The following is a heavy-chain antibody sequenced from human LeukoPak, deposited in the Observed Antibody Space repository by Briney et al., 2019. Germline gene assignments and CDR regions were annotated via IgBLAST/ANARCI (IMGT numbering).Heavy chain of an antibody. V-gene: IGHV4-39*07. CDR1: GGSISSSSYY. CDR2: IYYSGST. J-gene: IGHJ4*02. Sequence: SETLSLTCTVSGGSISSSSYYWGWIRQPPGKGLEWIGSIYYSGSTYYNPSFKSRVTMSVDTSKNQFSLKRGSVTAADTAAYYCARGEYDDILTGYYHFDSWGQGTVVSVSS. CDR3: ARGEYDDILTGYYHFDS. D-gene: IGHD3-9*01.